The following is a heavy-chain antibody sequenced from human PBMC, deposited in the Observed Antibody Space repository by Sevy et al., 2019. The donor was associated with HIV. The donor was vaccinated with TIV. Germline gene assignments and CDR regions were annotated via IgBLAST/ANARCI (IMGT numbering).Heavy chain of an antibody. J-gene: IGHJ4*02. CDR3: AKDPRPSHRITTFGGVDYFEY. V-gene: IGHV3-30*02. D-gene: IGHD3-3*01. CDR1: GFTFSTYG. CDR2: IWYDESEQ. Sequence: GSLRLSCAASGFTFSTYGMHWVRQAPGKGLEWVAFIWYDESEQYCADSVKGRCTISRDNSKSTLYLRLSSLRDEDTAVYYCAKDPRPSHRITTFGGVDYFEYWGQGTLVTVSS.